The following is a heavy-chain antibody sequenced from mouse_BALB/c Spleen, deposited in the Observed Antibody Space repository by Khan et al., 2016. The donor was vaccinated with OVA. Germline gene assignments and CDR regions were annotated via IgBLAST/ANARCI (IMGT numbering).Heavy chain of an antibody. J-gene: IGHJ4*01. CDR1: GYSITSDYA. CDR2: ISSSGST. Sequence: EVQLQESGPGLVKPSQSLSLTCTVTGYSITSDYAWNWIRQFPGNKLEWMGYISSSGSTNYNPALKSRISITRDTSKNQFFLPLNSVTTEDTATYYCARDGSRYNYAIDYWGQGTSVTVSS. CDR3: ARDGSRYNYAIDY. V-gene: IGHV3-2*02. D-gene: IGHD2-3*01.